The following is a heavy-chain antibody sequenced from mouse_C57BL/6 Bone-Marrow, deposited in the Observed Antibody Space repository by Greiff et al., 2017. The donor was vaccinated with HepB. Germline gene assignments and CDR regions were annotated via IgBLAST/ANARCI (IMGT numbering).Heavy chain of an antibody. V-gene: IGHV1-63*01. CDR1: GYTFTNYW. D-gene: IGHD1-1*01. J-gene: IGHJ2*01. Sequence: QVQLQQSGAELVRPGTSVKMSCKASGYTFTNYWIGWAKQRPGHGLEWIGDIYPGGGYTNYNEKFKGKATLTADKSSSTAYMQFSSLTSEDAAIYECARERSYAYGSSYDFDYWGQGTTLTVSS. CDR2: IYPGGGYT. CDR3: ARERSYAYGSSYDFDY.